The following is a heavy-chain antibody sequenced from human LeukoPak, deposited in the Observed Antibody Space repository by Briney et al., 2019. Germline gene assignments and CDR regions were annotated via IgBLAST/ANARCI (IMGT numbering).Heavy chain of an antibody. D-gene: IGHD4-11*01. V-gene: IGHV1-69*05. CDR1: GGTFSSYA. CDR3: ARDRSNNDY. CDR2: IIPIFGTA. J-gene: IGHJ4*02. Sequence: VASVKVSCKASGGTFSSYAISWVRQAPGQGLEWMGRIIPIFGTANYAQKFQGRVTMTTDTSTTTAYMELRSLRSDDTAMYYCARDRSNNDYWGQGTLVTVSS.